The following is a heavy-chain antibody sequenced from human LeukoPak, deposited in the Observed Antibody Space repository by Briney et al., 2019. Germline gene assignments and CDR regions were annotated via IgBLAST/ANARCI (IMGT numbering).Heavy chain of an antibody. V-gene: IGHV3-9*01. J-gene: IGHJ2*01. CDR2: ISWDGKNV. CDR1: GFRLDNYA. Sequence: PGGSLRLSCEASGFRLDNYAMHWVRQAPGKGLEWVSGISWDGKNVAYAESVKGRFTISRDNAKGSLYLQMDSLRAEDTALYYCTRRLVGGATGYFDLWGRGTLVTVS. D-gene: IGHD3-9*01. CDR3: TRRLVGGATGYFDL.